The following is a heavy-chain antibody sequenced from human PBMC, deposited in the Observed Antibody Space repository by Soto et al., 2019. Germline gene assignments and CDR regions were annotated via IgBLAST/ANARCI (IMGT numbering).Heavy chain of an antibody. J-gene: IGHJ6*02. CDR1: GGSFSGYY. Sequence: SETLSLTCDVYGGSFSGYYWSWIRQPPGKGLEWIGEINHGGGTNWNPSLKSRVTISVDTSKNQFSLKLSSVTAADTAVYYCARDSASGLGMDVWGHGTTVSVSS. D-gene: IGHD3-16*01. V-gene: IGHV4-34*01. CDR3: ARDSASGLGMDV. CDR2: INHGGGT.